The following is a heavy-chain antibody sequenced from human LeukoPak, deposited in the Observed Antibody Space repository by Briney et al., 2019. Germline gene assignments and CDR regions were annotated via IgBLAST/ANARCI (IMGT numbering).Heavy chain of an antibody. D-gene: IGHD5-24*01. J-gene: IGHJ4*02. V-gene: IGHV1-18*01. Sequence: ASVKVSCKASGYTFTNYGITWVRQAPGQGLEWMGWISGYQGSTKYAQNFQGRVTMTIDTSTSTAYMDLRSLRSDDTAIYFYARSDLGTITAGPFNHWGQGTLVAVSS. CDR3: ARSDLGTITAGPFNH. CDR1: GYTFTNYG. CDR2: ISGYQGST.